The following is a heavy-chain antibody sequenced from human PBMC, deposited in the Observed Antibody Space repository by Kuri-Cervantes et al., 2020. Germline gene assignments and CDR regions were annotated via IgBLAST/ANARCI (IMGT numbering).Heavy chain of an antibody. CDR1: GGSISSSSYY. D-gene: IGHD1-26*01. Sequence: SETLSLTCTVSGGSISSSSYYWGWIRQPPGKGLEWIGSIYYSGSTYYNPSFKSRVTISVDTSKNQFSLKLSSVTAADTAVYYCARSPFPNRRKWELPCRWFDPWGQGTLVTVSS. V-gene: IGHV4-39*07. CDR3: ARSPFPNRRKWELPCRWFDP. CDR2: IYYSGST. J-gene: IGHJ5*02.